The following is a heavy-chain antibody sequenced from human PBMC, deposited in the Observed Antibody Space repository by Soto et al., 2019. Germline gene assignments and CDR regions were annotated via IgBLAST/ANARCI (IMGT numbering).Heavy chain of an antibody. V-gene: IGHV1-2*04. D-gene: IGHD3-3*01. J-gene: IGHJ6*03. CDR3: ARAFDQKLTGGTNYDFWSEGYYYMDV. Sequence: GASVKVSCKASGYTFTGYYMHWVRQAPGQGLEWMGWINPNSGGTNYVQKFQGWVTMTRDTSISTAYMELSRLRSDDTAVYYCARAFDQKLTGGTNYDFWSEGYYYMDVWGKGTTVTVSS. CDR2: INPNSGGT. CDR1: GYTFTGYY.